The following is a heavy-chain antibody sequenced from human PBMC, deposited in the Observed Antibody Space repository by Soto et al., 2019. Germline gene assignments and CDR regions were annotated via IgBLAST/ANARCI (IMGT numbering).Heavy chain of an antibody. J-gene: IGHJ6*02. CDR1: GFTFSSYS. CDR2: ISSSSSYI. CDR3: ARAWYKGYYGMDV. V-gene: IGHV3-21*01. Sequence: SGGSLRLSCAASGFTFSSYSMNWVRQAPGKGLEWVSSISSSSSYIYYADSVKGRFTISRDNAKNSLYLQMNSLRAEDTAVYYCARAWYKGYYGMDVWGQGTTVTVSS. D-gene: IGHD1-1*01.